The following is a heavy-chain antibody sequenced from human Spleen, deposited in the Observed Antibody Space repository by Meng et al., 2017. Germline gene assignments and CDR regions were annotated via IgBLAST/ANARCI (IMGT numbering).Heavy chain of an antibody. V-gene: IGHV3-20*04. CDR2: IYWNGVST. CDR1: GFTFDDSG. Sequence: GGSLRLSCAASGFTFDDSGMSWVRQAPGKGLEWVSGIYWNGVSTHYADSVKGRFTISRDNAKNSLYLQMNSLRAEDTALYYCANFYYDISGYYGPDYWGQGTLVTVSS. CDR3: ANFYYDISGYYGPDY. D-gene: IGHD3-22*01. J-gene: IGHJ4*02.